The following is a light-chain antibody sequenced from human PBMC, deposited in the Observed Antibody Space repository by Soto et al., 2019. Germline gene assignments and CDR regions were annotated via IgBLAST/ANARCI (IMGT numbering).Light chain of an antibody. CDR2: GAS. CDR3: HQYGSSPPRT. V-gene: IGKV3-20*01. J-gene: IGKJ2*01. Sequence: EIVLTQSPGTLSLSPGERATLSCMASQSVSSSYLAWYQQKPGQAPRLLIFGASSRATGIPDRFSGSGSGTDFALTISRLEPEDCAVYYCHQYGSSPPRTFGQGTHLEIK. CDR1: QSVSSSY.